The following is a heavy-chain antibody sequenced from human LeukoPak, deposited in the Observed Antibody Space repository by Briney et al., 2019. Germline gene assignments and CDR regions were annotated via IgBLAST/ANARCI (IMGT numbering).Heavy chain of an antibody. J-gene: IGHJ4*02. CDR1: GFTFSSYS. CDR3: ARDATLVPAAIHPFDY. V-gene: IGHV3-21*01. CDR2: ISSSSSYI. D-gene: IGHD2-2*02. Sequence: GGSLRLSCAASGFTFSSYSMNWVRQAPGKGLEWVTSISSSSSYIYYADSVKGRFTISRDNAKNSLYLQMNSLRAEDTAVYYCARDATLVPAAIHPFDYWGQGTLVTVSS.